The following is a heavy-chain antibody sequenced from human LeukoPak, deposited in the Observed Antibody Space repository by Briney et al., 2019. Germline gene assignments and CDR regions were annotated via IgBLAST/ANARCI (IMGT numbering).Heavy chain of an antibody. Sequence: SVKVSCKASGGTFSSYVISWVRQAPGQGLEWMGGIIPIFGTANYAQKFQGRVTIIADKSTSAAYMELSSLSSEDTAVYYCARSRSCNGGSCYSDPYYYGMDVWGKGTTVTVSS. V-gene: IGHV1-69*06. CDR2: IIPIFGTA. CDR3: ARSRSCNGGSCYSDPYYYGMDV. J-gene: IGHJ6*04. D-gene: IGHD2-15*01. CDR1: GGTFSSYV.